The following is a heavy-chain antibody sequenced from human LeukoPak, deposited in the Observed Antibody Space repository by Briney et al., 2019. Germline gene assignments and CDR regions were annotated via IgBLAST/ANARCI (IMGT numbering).Heavy chain of an antibody. Sequence: GRSLRLSCAVSGFTFSSYGMHWVRQAPGKGLEWVAVISYDGSNKYYADSVKGRFTISRDNSKNTLYLQMNSLRAEDTAVYYCAKGLYDILTGYYPLFDYWGQGTLVTVSS. CDR2: ISYDGSNK. CDR3: AKGLYDILTGYYPLFDY. V-gene: IGHV3-30*18. D-gene: IGHD3-9*01. J-gene: IGHJ4*02. CDR1: GFTFSSYG.